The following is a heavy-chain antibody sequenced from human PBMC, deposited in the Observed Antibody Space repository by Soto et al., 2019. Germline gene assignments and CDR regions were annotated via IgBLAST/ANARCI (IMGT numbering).Heavy chain of an antibody. CDR3: ARVSTGDTASSYFDF. J-gene: IGHJ4*02. Sequence: QVHLVESGGGVVQPGTSLRLSCAASGFTFSYYGMHWVRQAPGQGLEWVAFIWFDGTREFYTDSVKGRFSISRDNSNNTLYLQMNSLTAEDTALYYCARVSTGDTASSYFDFWGQGTLVTVSS. V-gene: IGHV3-33*01. CDR1: GFTFSYYG. D-gene: IGHD2-21*02. CDR2: IWFDGTRE.